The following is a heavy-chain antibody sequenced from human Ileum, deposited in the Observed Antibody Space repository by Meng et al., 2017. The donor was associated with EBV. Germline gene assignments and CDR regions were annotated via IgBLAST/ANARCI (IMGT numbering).Heavy chain of an antibody. CDR1: GFSLSTSGVG. CDR2: IYGDDEK. Sequence: QITLKESGPTLVKPTXTLTLPVTFSGFSLSTSGVGVGWIRQPPGKALECLAIIYGDDEKRYSPSLESRLTVTKDTSKNQVVLTMTNMVPVDTATYYCARAAARPSDWFDPWGQGTLVTVSS. V-gene: IGHV2-5*02. D-gene: IGHD6-6*01. CDR3: ARAAARPSDWFDP. J-gene: IGHJ5*02.